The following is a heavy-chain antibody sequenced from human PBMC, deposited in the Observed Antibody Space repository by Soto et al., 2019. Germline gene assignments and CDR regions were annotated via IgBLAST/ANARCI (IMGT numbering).Heavy chain of an antibody. V-gene: IGHV4-39*01. Sequence: SETLSLICTVSGGSISSSSYYWGWIRQPPGKGLEWIGSIYYSGSTYYNPSLKSRVTISVDTSKNQFSLKLSSVTAADTAVYYCARRKKLGYCTNGVCYTGYFDLWGRGTLVTVSS. J-gene: IGHJ2*01. CDR2: IYYSGST. CDR1: GGSISSSSYY. D-gene: IGHD2-8*01. CDR3: ARRKKLGYCTNGVCYTGYFDL.